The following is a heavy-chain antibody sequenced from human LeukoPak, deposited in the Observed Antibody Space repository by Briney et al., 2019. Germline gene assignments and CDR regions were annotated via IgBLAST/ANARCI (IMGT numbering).Heavy chain of an antibody. CDR2: IYYSGST. V-gene: IGHV4-59*11. CDR3: ATVSADYYDSSGHYSQPFDY. Sequence: PSETLSLTCTVSGGSISSHYWSWIRQPPGKGLEWIGYIYYSGSTNYNPSLKSRVTISVDTSKNQFSLKLSSVTVADTAVYYCATVSADYYDSSGHYSQPFDYWGQGTLVTVSS. J-gene: IGHJ4*02. D-gene: IGHD3-22*01. CDR1: GGSISSHY.